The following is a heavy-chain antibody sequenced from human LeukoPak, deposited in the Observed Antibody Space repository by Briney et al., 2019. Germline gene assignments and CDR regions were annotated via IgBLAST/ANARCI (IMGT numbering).Heavy chain of an antibody. CDR3: ANVMWVVRGVVGDAFDI. Sequence: GGSLRLSCTASGFTFSSSGMHWVRQAPGKGLEWVAVMSFNGSNKFYTDSVKGRFTISRDNSKNTLYLQMNSLRAEDTAVYYSANVMWVVRGVVGDAFDIWGQGTMVTVSS. J-gene: IGHJ3*02. V-gene: IGHV3-30*18. CDR1: GFTFSSSG. D-gene: IGHD3-10*01. CDR2: MSFNGSNK.